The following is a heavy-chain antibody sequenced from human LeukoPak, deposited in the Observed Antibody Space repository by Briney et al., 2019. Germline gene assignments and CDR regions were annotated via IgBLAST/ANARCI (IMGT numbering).Heavy chain of an antibody. V-gene: IGHV3-21*01. D-gene: IGHD6-19*01. CDR1: GFTFSSYS. J-gene: IGHJ4*02. Sequence: PGGSLRLSCAASGFTFSSYSMNWVRQAPGKGLEWVSSISSSSSYIYYADSVKGRFTISGDNAKNSLYLQMNSLRAEDTAVYYCAREEYSSGWEEDWGQGTLVTVSS. CDR2: ISSSSSYI. CDR3: AREEYSSGWEED.